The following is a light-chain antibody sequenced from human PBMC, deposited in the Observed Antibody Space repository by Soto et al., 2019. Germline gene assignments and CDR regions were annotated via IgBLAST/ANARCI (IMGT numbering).Light chain of an antibody. CDR2: GNI. CDR3: CSYSGSYTWV. J-gene: IGLJ3*02. CDR1: SSNIGAGYD. V-gene: IGLV1-40*01. Sequence: QSVLTQPPSVSGAPGQRVTISCTGRSSNIGAGYDVHWYQQLPGTAPKLLIYGNINRPSGVPDRFSGSKSGNTASLTISGLQAEDEADYYCCSYSGSYTWVFGGGTKLTVL.